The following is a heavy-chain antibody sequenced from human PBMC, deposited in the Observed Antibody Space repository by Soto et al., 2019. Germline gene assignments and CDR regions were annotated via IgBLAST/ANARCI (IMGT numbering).Heavy chain of an antibody. CDR2: VRGDNGDT. J-gene: IGHJ4*02. D-gene: IGHD4-17*01. V-gene: IGHV1-18*01. CDR1: GYTFSSYG. Sequence: QVPLVQSGTEVKKTGASVRVSCRASGYTFSSYGISWVRQAPGQGLEWVGWVRGDNGDTNSAPKFLGRVTLTSDTSTSTAYMDLDSLRSDDTAVYYCARDLRSTEAYFDFWGQGTLVSVSS. CDR3: ARDLRSTEAYFDF.